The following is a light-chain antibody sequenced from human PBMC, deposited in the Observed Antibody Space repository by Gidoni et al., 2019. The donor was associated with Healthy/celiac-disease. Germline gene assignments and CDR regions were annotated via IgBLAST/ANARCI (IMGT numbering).Light chain of an antibody. V-gene: IGKV1-39*01. Sequence: DIQMTQSPSSLSASVGDRVTITGRASQSISSYLNWYQQKPGKAPKLLIYAASSLQSGVPSRVSGSGSGTDFTLTISSLQPEDFATYYCQQSYSFPRTFGGGTKVEIK. CDR1: QSISSY. J-gene: IGKJ4*01. CDR2: AAS. CDR3: QQSYSFPRT.